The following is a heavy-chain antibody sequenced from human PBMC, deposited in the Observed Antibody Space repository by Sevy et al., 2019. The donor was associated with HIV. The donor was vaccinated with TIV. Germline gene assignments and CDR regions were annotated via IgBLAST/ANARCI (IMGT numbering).Heavy chain of an antibody. CDR1: GGTFSSYA. CDR2: IIPIFGTA. D-gene: IGHD1-26*01. J-gene: IGHJ4*02. CDR3: AKRGSGGSYLVY. Sequence: ASVKVSCKASGGTFSSYAISWVRQAPGQGLEWMGGIIPIFGTANYAQKFQGRVTITADESTSTAYMELSSLRSEDTAVYYCAKRGSGGSYLVYWGQGTLVTVSS. V-gene: IGHV1-69*13.